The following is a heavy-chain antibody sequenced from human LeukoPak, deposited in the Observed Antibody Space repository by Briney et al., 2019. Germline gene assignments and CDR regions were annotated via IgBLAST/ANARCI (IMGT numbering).Heavy chain of an antibody. J-gene: IGHJ4*02. CDR1: GFTFSSYA. Sequence: GRSLRISCAASGFTFSSYAMHWVRQAPGKGLEWVAVISYDGSNKYYADSVKGRFTISRDNSKNTLYLQMNSLRAEDTAVYYCARITLQYYFDYWGQGTLVTVSS. D-gene: IGHD4-11*01. CDR2: ISYDGSNK. CDR3: ARITLQYYFDY. V-gene: IGHV3-30*14.